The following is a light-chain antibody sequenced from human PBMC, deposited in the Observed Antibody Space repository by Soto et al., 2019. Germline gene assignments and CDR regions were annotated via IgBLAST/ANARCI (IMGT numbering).Light chain of an antibody. CDR2: DVS. Sequence: ERVMTESPSTLSVSPGERATLSRRPGQGVTTNFAWYQQKSGQSPRLLIYDVSIRATGVPARFAGSGSGTEFTLTISSLQSEDFAVYFCQQYNNWPPITLGQGTRLEIK. J-gene: IGKJ5*01. V-gene: IGKV3-15*01. CDR1: QGVTTN. CDR3: QQYNNWPPIT.